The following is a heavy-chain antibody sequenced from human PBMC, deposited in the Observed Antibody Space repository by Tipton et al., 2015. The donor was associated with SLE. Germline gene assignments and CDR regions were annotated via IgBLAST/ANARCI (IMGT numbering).Heavy chain of an antibody. V-gene: IGHV4-34*01. D-gene: IGHD3-10*01. J-gene: IGHJ3*02. Sequence: TLSLTCTVYGGSFSGYYWSWIRQPPGKGLEWIGEINHSGSTNYNPSLKSRVTISVDTSKNQFSLKPSSVTAADTAVYYCARGMYGSGTYYNPGPFEIWGQGTMVTVSS. CDR3: ARGMYGSGTYYNPGPFEI. CDR2: INHSGST. CDR1: GGSFSGYY.